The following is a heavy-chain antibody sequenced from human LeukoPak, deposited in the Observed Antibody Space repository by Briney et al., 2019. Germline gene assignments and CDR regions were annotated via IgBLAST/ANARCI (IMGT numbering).Heavy chain of an antibody. J-gene: IGHJ4*02. Sequence: GRPLRLSCVASGFTFSTFAMHWVRQAPGKGLEWVAVMSHDGTNEYYGDLVKGRFTISRDNSKDTLYLQMNSLRAEDTAVYYCARGPPQYSSSWYDYFDYWGQGTLVTVSS. CDR2: MSHDGTNE. CDR3: ARGPPQYSSSWYDYFDY. D-gene: IGHD6-13*01. V-gene: IGHV3-30*04. CDR1: GFTFSTFA.